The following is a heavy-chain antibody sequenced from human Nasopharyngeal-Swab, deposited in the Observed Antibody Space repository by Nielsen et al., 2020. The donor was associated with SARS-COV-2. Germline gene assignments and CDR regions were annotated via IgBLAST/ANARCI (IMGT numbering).Heavy chain of an antibody. CDR2: INWNGGST. V-gene: IGHV3-20*01. CDR1: GFTFDDYG. D-gene: IGHD6-19*01. J-gene: IGHJ4*02. Sequence: GESLKISCAAPGFTFDDYGMSWVRQAPGKGLEWVSGINWNGGSTGYADSVKGRFTISRDNAKNSLYLQMNSLRAEDTALYHCARGPGIAVAGTPDYWGQGTLVTVSS. CDR3: ARGPGIAVAGTPDY.